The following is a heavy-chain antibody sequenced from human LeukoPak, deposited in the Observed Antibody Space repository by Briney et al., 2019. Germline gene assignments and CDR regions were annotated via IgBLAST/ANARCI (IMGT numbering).Heavy chain of an antibody. CDR1: GYTFTGYD. CDR3: SRGRSGTYLLAELDY. Sequence: ASVKVSCKASGYTFTGYDIHWVRHATGQGLEGMGWMNPDSGNAGSARKFQGRVTFTRDTSISIAFMELSSLRSDDTAVYFCSRGRSGTYLLAELDYWGQGALVTVSS. V-gene: IGHV1-8*01. CDR2: MNPDSGNA. D-gene: IGHD1-26*01. J-gene: IGHJ4*02.